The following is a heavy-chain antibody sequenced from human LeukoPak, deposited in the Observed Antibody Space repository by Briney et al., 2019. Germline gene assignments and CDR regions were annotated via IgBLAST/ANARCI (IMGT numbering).Heavy chain of an antibody. CDR2: INHRGST. J-gene: IGHJ4*02. CDR3: ASSPGVVPAAMGY. D-gene: IGHD2-2*01. Sequence: PSETLSLTCAVYGGSFSGYYWSWIRQPPGKGLEWIGEINHRGSTNYNPSIKSRVTISVDTSKNQFSLKLSSVTAADTAVYYCASSPGVVPAAMGYWGQGTLVTVSS. CDR1: GGSFSGYY. V-gene: IGHV4-34*01.